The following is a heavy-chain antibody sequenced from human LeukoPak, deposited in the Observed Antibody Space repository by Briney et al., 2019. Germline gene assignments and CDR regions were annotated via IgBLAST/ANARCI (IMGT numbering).Heavy chain of an antibody. D-gene: IGHD6-13*01. J-gene: IGHJ4*02. CDR2: MNPNSGNT. V-gene: IGHV1-8*02. Sequence: ASAKVSRKASGGTFSSYAISWVRQAPGQGLEWMGWMNPNSGNTGYAQKFQGRVTMTRNTSISTAYMELSSLRSEDTAVYYCARVKGIAAAAPGYWGQGTLVTVSS. CDR1: GGTFSSYA. CDR3: ARVKGIAAAAPGY.